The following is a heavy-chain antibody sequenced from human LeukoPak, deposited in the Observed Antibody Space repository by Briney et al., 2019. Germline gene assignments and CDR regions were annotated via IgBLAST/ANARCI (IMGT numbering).Heavy chain of an antibody. Sequence: ASVKVSCKASGYIFTSYYMHWVRPSPGQGLEWMGIINPSGGSTTYAHKFQGRVTMTRDTSTSTVYMELSSLISEDTAVYYCASEEGEWPPSYFRHWGQGTLVTVSS. D-gene: IGHD3-16*01. J-gene: IGHJ1*01. CDR2: INPSGGST. CDR1: GYIFTSYY. CDR3: ASEEGEWPPSYFRH. V-gene: IGHV1-46*01.